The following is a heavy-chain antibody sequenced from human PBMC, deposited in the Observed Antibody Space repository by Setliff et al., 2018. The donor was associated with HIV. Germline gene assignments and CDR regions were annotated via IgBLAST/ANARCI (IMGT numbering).Heavy chain of an antibody. J-gene: IGHJ4*02. CDR2: IYHGGST. CDR1: GGSISSSNW. D-gene: IGHD3-22*01. V-gene: IGHV4-4*02. Sequence: TSETLSLTCAVSGGSISSSNWWSWVRQPPGKGLEWIGEIYHGGSTNYNPSLKSRVTISVDKSKNQFSLKLAPVTAADTAVYYCASGEPYYYDSTGYSGNYFDYWGQGTLVTVSS. CDR3: ASGEPYYYDSTGYSGNYFDY.